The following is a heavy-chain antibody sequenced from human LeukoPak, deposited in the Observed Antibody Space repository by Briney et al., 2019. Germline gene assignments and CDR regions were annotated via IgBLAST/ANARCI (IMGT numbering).Heavy chain of an antibody. CDR1: GFTFDDYA. Sequence: PGRSLRLSCAASGFTFDDYAMHWVRQAPGKGLEWVSGISWNSGSIGYADSVKGRFTISRDNAKNSLYLQMNSLRAEDTALYYCAPRVVPGSGGAFDIWGKGTMVTVSS. CDR3: APRVVPGSGGAFDI. D-gene: IGHD2-15*01. V-gene: IGHV3-9*01. CDR2: ISWNSGSI. J-gene: IGHJ3*02.